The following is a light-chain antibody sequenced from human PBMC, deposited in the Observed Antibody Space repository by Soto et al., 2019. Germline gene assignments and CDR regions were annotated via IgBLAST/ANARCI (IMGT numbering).Light chain of an antibody. Sequence: DIQMTQYPTSLSASVGDRVTITCRASQSISSNLNWYQQKPGKAPKLLIYAASSLQSGVPSRFSGGGSGTDFTLTISSLQPEDFATYSCQQSYSTPLTFGGGTKVDIK. CDR2: AAS. J-gene: IGKJ4*01. CDR3: QQSYSTPLT. V-gene: IGKV1-39*01. CDR1: QSISSN.